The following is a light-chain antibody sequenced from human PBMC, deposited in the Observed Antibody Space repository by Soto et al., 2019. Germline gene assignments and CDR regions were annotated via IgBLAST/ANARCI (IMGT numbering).Light chain of an antibody. J-gene: IGKJ4*01. CDR1: QSIATY. CDR2: AAS. V-gene: IGKV1-39*01. CDR3: RQSLRTPPT. Sequence: DIPMTQSPSSLSASVGDRVTITCRASQSIATYLNWYQQKPGTAPYLLIFAASSLQSGVPSRFSGSGSGTDFTLTISSLQPEDFATYYCRQSLRTPPTFGGGTKVEFK.